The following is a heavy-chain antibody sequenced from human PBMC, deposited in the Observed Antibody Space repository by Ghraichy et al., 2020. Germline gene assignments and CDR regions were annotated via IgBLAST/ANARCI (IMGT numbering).Heavy chain of an antibody. CDR1: GFTFSNAW. D-gene: IGHD3-9*01. CDR2: IKSKTDGGTT. CDR3: TTGLRDYDILTGFSYMDV. Sequence: GESLNISCAASGFTFSNAWMSWVRQAPGKGLEWVGRIKSKTDGGTTDYAAPVKGRFTISRDDSKNTLYLQMNSLKTEDTAVYYCTTGLRDYDILTGFSYMDVWGKGTTVTVSS. V-gene: IGHV3-15*01. J-gene: IGHJ6*03.